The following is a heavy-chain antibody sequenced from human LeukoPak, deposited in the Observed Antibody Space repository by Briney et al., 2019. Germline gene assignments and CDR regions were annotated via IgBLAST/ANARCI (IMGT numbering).Heavy chain of an antibody. D-gene: IGHD6-19*01. Sequence: SVKVSCKASGGTFSSYAISWVRQAPGQGLEWMGRIIPILGIANYAQKFQGRVTITADKSTSTAYMELSSLRSEDTAVYYCATIRAIAVAGTGIDYWGQGTLVTVSS. CDR3: ATIRAIAVAGTGIDY. CDR2: IIPILGIA. J-gene: IGHJ4*02. V-gene: IGHV1-69*04. CDR1: GGTFSSYA.